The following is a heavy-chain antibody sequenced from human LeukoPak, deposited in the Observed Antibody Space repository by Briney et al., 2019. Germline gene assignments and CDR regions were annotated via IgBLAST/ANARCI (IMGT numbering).Heavy chain of an antibody. CDR3: ARGNQQLPRSTPDY. Sequence: GGSLRLSCAVSGFTFSSSWIHWVRQAPGKGLVWVSHIKTDGSTTAYADSVKGRFTISRDNVKNTLYLQMNSLRAEDRGVYYCARGNQQLPRSTPDYWGQGTLVTVSS. V-gene: IGHV3-74*01. D-gene: IGHD2-2*01. CDR2: IKTDGSTT. CDR1: GFTFSSSW. J-gene: IGHJ4*02.